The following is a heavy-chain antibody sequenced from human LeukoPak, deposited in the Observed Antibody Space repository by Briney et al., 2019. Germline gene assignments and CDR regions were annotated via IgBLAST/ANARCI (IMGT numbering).Heavy chain of an antibody. V-gene: IGHV4-39*02. CDR3: ACTLGYSTSWYSGGWFDP. Sequence: SETLSLTCTVSGGSISSSSYYWGWIRQPPGKGLEWIGSIYYSGTTYYNPSLKSRVTISVDTSKNHFSVKLSSVTAADTAVYFCACTLGYSTSWYSGGWFDPWGQGTLVTVSS. J-gene: IGHJ5*02. D-gene: IGHD6-13*01. CDR2: IYYSGTT. CDR1: GGSISSSSYY.